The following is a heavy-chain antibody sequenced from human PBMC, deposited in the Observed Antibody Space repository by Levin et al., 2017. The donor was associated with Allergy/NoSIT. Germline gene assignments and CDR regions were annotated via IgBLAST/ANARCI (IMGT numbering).Heavy chain of an antibody. CDR2: ISWNSGSI. V-gene: IGHV3-9*01. Sequence: GGSLRLSCAASGFTFDDYAMDWVRQAPGKGLEWVSGISWNSGSIGYADSVKGRFTISRDNANNSLYLQMNSLRAEDTALYYCAKDRRRRIAVAGRDTLDFWGQGTLVTVSS. CDR3: AKDRRRRIAVAGRDTLDF. CDR1: GFTFDDYA. D-gene: IGHD6-19*01. J-gene: IGHJ4*02.